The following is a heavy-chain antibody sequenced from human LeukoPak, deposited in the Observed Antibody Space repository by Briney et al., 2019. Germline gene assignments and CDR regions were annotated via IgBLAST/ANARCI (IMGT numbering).Heavy chain of an antibody. V-gene: IGHV3-43D*03. CDR2: INWDGSLI. J-gene: IGHJ4*02. CDR3: ARDMTAHSSAVSGVPGDY. CDR1: GFTFDDYA. Sequence: GGSLRLSCAASGFTFDDYAMHWVRQVPGKGLEWVSLINWDGSLIYYGDSVRGRFTISRDNSKNSLFLQMHSLRAEDSAFYYCARDMTAHSSAVSGVPGDYWGQGTLVTVSS. D-gene: IGHD2-21*02.